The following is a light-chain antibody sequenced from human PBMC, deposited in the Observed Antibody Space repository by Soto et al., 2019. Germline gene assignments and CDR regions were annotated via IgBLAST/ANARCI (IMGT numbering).Light chain of an antibody. Sequence: DIQMTQSPSSVPAFVGDRVAITCRASHDIARWLAWYQQQPGKAPRLLIYAASSLQSGVPTRFSGSGSGTDFTLTITNLQPEDSAVYYCQQVKGFPLTFGGGTKVDIK. CDR1: HDIARW. J-gene: IGKJ4*01. CDR2: AAS. V-gene: IGKV1-12*01. CDR3: QQVKGFPLT.